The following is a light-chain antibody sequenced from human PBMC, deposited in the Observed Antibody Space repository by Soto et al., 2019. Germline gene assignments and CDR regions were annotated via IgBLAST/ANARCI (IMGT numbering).Light chain of an antibody. CDR3: SSYXXXXTPXV. J-gene: IGLJ2*01. CDR2: EVS. Sequence: QSVLTQPASVSGSPGQSITISCTGTSSDVGGYNYVSWYQQHPGKAPKLMIYEVSNRPSGVSNRFSGSKSGNTASLTISGLQAEEKADYYCSSYXXXXTPXVFXGATKL. V-gene: IGLV2-14*01. CDR1: SSDVGGYNY.